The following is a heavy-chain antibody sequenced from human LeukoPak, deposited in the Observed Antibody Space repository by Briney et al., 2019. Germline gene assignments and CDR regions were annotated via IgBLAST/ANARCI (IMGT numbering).Heavy chain of an antibody. Sequence: ASVRVSCKTSGYTFTNYGITWVRQAPGQGLEWMGWISAYDGNTNYARKLQDRVTMTTDTSTSTVYMDLRGLRSDDTAVYYCARGYDYGDYVGDFDYWGQGTLVTVSS. V-gene: IGHV1-18*01. CDR2: ISAYDGNT. CDR1: GYTFTNYG. J-gene: IGHJ4*02. D-gene: IGHD4-17*01. CDR3: ARGYDYGDYVGDFDY.